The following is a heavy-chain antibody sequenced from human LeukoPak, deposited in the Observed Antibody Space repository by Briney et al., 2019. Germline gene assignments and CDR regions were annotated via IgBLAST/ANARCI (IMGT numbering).Heavy chain of an antibody. J-gene: IGHJ4*02. CDR1: GFTFRSYV. CDR2: ISYEDGSNK. CDR3: ARDGGNSLQQLALDY. Sequence: PGRSLRLSCAASGFTFRSYVMHWVRQAPGKGLEWVAAISYEDGSNKYYADSVKGRFTISRDNSRNTLYLQMNSLRAEDTAVYYCARDGGNSLQQLALDYWGQGTLVTVSS. V-gene: IGHV3-30-3*01. D-gene: IGHD6-13*01.